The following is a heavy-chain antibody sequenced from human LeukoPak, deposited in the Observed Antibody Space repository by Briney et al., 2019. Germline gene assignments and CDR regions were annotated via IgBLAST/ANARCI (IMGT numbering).Heavy chain of an antibody. CDR1: GGSISSSSYY. V-gene: IGHV4-61*05. J-gene: IGHJ5*02. CDR2: IYYSGST. CDR3: ARHTRYCSGGSCYDWFDP. D-gene: IGHD2-15*01. Sequence: SETLSLTCTVSGGSISSSSYYWGWIRQPPGKGLEWIGYIYYSGSTNYNPSLKSRVTISVDTSKNQFSLKLSSVTAADTAVYYCARHTRYCSGGSCYDWFDPWGQGTLVTVSS.